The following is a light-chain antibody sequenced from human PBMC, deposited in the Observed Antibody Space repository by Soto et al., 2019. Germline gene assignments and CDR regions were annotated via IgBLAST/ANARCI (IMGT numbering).Light chain of an antibody. CDR2: DAS. J-gene: IGKJ5*01. V-gene: IGKV3-11*01. CDR3: QQRNTWPPIT. Sequence: EIVLTHSPVTLSLCPWEIATLSCRASQSVRTYLAWYQVKPGQAPRLLIYDASRRASGVPARFSGSGSGTDFTLTISSLEPEDFALYYCQQRNTWPPITFGQGTRLEIK. CDR1: QSVRTY.